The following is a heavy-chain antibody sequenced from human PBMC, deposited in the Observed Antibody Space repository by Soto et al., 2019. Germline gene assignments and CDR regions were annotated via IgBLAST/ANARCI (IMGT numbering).Heavy chain of an antibody. J-gene: IGHJ3*02. CDR2: IIPIFGTA. V-gene: IGHV1-69*13. CDR3: ARDRGYCSGGSCYGAAFDI. D-gene: IGHD2-15*01. Sequence: SVKVSCKASGGTFSSYAISWVRQAPGQGLEWMGGIIPIFGTANYAQKFQGRVTITADESTSTAYMELSSLRSEDTAVYYCARDRGYCSGGSCYGAAFDIWGQGTMVTVSS. CDR1: GGTFSSYA.